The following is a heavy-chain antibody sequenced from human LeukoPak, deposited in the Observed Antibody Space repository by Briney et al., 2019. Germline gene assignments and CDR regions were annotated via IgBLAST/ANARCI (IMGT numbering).Heavy chain of an antibody. CDR3: ARGADGVSSNSRGWFDP. CDR1: GFTFSSYW. J-gene: IGHJ5*02. D-gene: IGHD2-15*01. Sequence: GGSLRLSCAASGFTFSSYWMSWVRQAPGKGLEWVANIKQDGSEKYYVDSVKGRLTISRDNAKNSLYLQMNSLRAEDTAVYSCARGADGVSSNSRGWFDPWGQGTLVTVSS. V-gene: IGHV3-7*01. CDR2: IKQDGSEK.